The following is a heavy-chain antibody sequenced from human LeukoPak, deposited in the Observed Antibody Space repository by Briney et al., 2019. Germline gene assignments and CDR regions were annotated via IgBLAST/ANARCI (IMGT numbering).Heavy chain of an antibody. Sequence: GGSLRLSCAASGFTFSSYVMHWVRHAPSKGLEWLAIISYDGSNEYYADSVKGRFTISRDNSKNTLYLQMNSLRAEDTAVYYCAKEMMVQGVIIGYWGQGTLVTVAS. CDR2: ISYDGSNE. D-gene: IGHD3-10*01. CDR1: GFTFSSYV. V-gene: IGHV3-30*04. J-gene: IGHJ4*02. CDR3: AKEMMVQGVIIGY.